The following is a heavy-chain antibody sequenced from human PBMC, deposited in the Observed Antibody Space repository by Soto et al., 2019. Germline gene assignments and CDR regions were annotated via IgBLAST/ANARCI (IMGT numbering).Heavy chain of an antibody. CDR2: IHYSGST. CDR1: AGSISSSSYY. CDR3: WRNQPAKSPSED. V-gene: IGHV4-39*01. Sequence: SETVSLTCTVSAGSISSSSYYWGWIRQPTRKGLEWIGNIHYSGSTYYNPSLKSRVTISVDTSKNQFSLKLSSVAAADTDVYSCWRNQPAKSPSEDWAQTTLVRVS. J-gene: IGHJ4*02.